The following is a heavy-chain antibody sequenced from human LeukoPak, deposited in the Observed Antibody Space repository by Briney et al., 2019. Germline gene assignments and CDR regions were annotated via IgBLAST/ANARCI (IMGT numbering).Heavy chain of an antibody. CDR2: ISSSSSSTI. J-gene: IGHJ4*02. CDR3: ATAHGFYGDYVITTDY. Sequence: GGSLRLSCAASGFTFSSYSMNWVRQAPGKGLEWVSYISSSSSSTIYYADSVKGRFTISRDNAKNSLYLQMNSLRAEDTAVYYCATAHGFYGDYVITTDYWGQGTLVTVSS. V-gene: IGHV3-48*01. CDR1: GFTFSSYS. D-gene: IGHD4-17*01.